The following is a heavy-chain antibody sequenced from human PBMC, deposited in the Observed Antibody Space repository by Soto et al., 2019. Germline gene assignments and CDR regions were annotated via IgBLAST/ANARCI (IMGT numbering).Heavy chain of an antibody. J-gene: IGHJ6*02. CDR3: ARDKGAPTGDHPYYSYYGIAV. CDR1: GGTFSSYT. V-gene: IGHV1-69*08. CDR2: IIPILGIA. Sequence: QVQLVQSGAEVKKPGSSVKVSCKASGGTFSSYTISWVRQAPGQGLEWMGRIIPILGIANYAQKFQGRVTTTANKSTXXAXMVXSSLRSEDAAGYYCARDKGAPTGDHPYYSYYGIAVWGQGPTVTVSS. D-gene: IGHD7-27*01.